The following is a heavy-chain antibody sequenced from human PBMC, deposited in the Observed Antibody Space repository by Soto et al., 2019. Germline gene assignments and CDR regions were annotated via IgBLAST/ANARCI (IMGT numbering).Heavy chain of an antibody. CDR2: IIPISGTA. CDR3: XXXXGSSTSLEIYYYYYYGMDV. Sequence: QVQLVQSGAEVKKPGSSVKVSCKASGGTFSSYAISWVRQAPGQGLEWMGGIIPISGTANYAQKFQGRVTITAXXXXXXXXXXXXXXXXXXXXXXXXXXXXGSSTSLEIYYYYYYGMDVWGQGTTVTVSS. J-gene: IGHJ6*02. D-gene: IGHD2-2*01. CDR1: GGTFSSYA. V-gene: IGHV1-69*01.